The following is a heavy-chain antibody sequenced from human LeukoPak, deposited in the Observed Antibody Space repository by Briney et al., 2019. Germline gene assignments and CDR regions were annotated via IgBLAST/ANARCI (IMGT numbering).Heavy chain of an antibody. Sequence: PGGSLRLSCAASGFTFSSYSMNWVRQAPGKGLEWVSYISSSSSTIYCADSVKGRFTISRDNAKNSLYLQMNSLRAEDTAVYYCARDTIANDAFDIWGQGTMVTVSS. CDR1: GFTFSSYS. V-gene: IGHV3-48*01. D-gene: IGHD6-13*01. CDR3: ARDTIANDAFDI. CDR2: ISSSSSTI. J-gene: IGHJ3*02.